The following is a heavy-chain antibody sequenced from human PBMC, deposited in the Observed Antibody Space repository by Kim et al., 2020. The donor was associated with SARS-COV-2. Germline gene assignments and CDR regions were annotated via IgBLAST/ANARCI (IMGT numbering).Heavy chain of an antibody. V-gene: IGHV1-46*01. D-gene: IGHD4-17*01. Sequence: GQKCRGRVTMTRDTYTSTGYMELSSLRSEDTAVYYCARVKSGATVVVDYWGQGTLVTVSS. J-gene: IGHJ4*02. CDR3: ARVKSGATVVVDY.